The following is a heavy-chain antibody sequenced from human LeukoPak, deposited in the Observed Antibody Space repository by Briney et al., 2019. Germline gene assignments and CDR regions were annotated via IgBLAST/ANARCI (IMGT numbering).Heavy chain of an antibody. J-gene: IGHJ4*02. CDR3: VTVGATAFDY. V-gene: IGHV4-39*01. D-gene: IGHD1-26*01. CDR1: GGSLSSSSFY. Sequence: MTSEILSLTCAVSGGSLSSSSFYWGWIRQPPGRGLEWIASIYYTGTIHYNPSLKSRVTMSLDTSNNQFSLKLSSVTAADTAVYYCVTVGATAFDYWGQGTLVTVSS. CDR2: IYYTGTI.